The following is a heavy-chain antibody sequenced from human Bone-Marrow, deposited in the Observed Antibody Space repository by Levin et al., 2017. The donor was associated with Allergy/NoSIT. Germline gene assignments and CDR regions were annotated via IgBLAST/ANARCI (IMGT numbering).Heavy chain of an antibody. CDR1: GYNFANYA. CDR3: ARDDYGGDTAADY. J-gene: IGHJ4*02. D-gene: IGHD4-23*01. V-gene: IGHV1-18*01. Sequence: GESLKISCKTSGYNFANYAITWVRQAPGQGLEWMGWVSGYNGNTNSAQKFQGRVTMPMDTSTTTAYMEVKNLQYDDTAVYYCARDDYGGDTAADYWGQGTLVIVSS. CDR2: VSGYNGNT.